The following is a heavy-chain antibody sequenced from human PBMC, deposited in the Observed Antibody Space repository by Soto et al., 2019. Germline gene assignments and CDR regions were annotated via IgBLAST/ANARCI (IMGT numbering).Heavy chain of an antibody. CDR2: IKPSGGST. V-gene: IGHV1-46*01. J-gene: IGHJ6*02. CDR3: AREATNYYGMDV. CDR1: GYTCTNYY. Sequence: QERLVQSGAEVKKPGASVKVSCKASGYTCTNYYMHWVRQATGQGLEWMGVIKPSGGSTTYAQKLQGRVTMTRDTSTTTDYMELRSLRSEDTAMYYCAREATNYYGMDVWGQGTTVTVSS.